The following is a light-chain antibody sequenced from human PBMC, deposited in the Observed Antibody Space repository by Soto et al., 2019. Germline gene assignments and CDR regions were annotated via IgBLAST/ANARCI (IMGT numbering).Light chain of an antibody. CDR1: QTMSGW. CDR3: QQYKSGYT. J-gene: IGKJ2*01. CDR2: DAS. V-gene: IGKV1-5*01. Sequence: DIQMTQFPSTLSASVGDRVTITCRASQTMSGWLAWYQQKPGQAPKLLIYDASSLESGVPSRFSGSESGTEFTLTIRSVQPDELGTYYCQQYKSGYTFGQGTKLAIK.